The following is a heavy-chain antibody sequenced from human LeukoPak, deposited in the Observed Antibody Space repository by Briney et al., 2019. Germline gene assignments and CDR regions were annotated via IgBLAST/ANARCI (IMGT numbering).Heavy chain of an antibody. D-gene: IGHD6-25*01. J-gene: IGHJ3*02. V-gene: IGHV1-2*02. Sequence: ASVKVSCKASGYTFTSNYMHWVRQAPGQGLEWMGWINPISGVAIYAQKFQGRVTMTRDTSISTAYMELINLRSDDTAIYYWARDIAAGTPRAFDIWGQGAMVTVSS. CDR2: INPISGVA. CDR3: ARDIAAGTPRAFDI. CDR1: GYTFTSNY.